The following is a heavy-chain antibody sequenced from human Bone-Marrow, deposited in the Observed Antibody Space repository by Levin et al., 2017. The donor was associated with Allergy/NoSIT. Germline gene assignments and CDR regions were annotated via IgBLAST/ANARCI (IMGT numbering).Heavy chain of an antibody. Sequence: PSETLSLTCAISGDSVSSNSVGWNWLRQSPSRGLEWLGRIYYRSKWYHDYAVFVKSRIIINPDTSRNQFSLQLNSVTPDDTAVYYCAREKTDKGYIYGFMGMDVWGQGTTVTVSS. J-gene: IGHJ6*02. CDR2: IYYRSKWYH. D-gene: IGHD5-18*01. CDR3: AREKTDKGYIYGFMGMDV. V-gene: IGHV6-1*01. CDR1: GDSVSSNSVG.